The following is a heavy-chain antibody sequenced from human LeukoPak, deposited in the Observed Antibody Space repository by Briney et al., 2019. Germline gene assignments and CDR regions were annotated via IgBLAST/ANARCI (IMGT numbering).Heavy chain of an antibody. CDR1: GFTFSSYA. Sequence: GGSLRLSCAASGFTFSSYAMSWVRQAPGKGLEWVSIICGSGGSTYYADSVKGRFTISKDNSKNTLYLQMSSLRAEDTAIYYCARTSTGRYVDYWGQGTLVTVSS. V-gene: IGHV3-23*01. J-gene: IGHJ4*02. D-gene: IGHD1-26*01. CDR2: ICGSGGST. CDR3: ARTSTGRYVDY.